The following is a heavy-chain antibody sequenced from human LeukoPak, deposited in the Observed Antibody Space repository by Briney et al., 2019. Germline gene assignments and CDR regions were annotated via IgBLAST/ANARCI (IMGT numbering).Heavy chain of an antibody. Sequence: GGSLRLSCAASGFTFSSYAMSWIRQAPGKGLEWVSVIYSGGSTYYADSVKGRFTISRDNSKNTLYLQMNSLRAEDTAVYYCARGGGYNYPFDYWGQGTLVTVSS. CDR2: IYSGGST. CDR1: GFTFSSYA. CDR3: ARGGGYNYPFDY. V-gene: IGHV3-53*01. J-gene: IGHJ4*02. D-gene: IGHD5-24*01.